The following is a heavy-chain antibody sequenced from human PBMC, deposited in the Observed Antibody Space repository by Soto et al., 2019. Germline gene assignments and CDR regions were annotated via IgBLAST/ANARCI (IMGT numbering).Heavy chain of an antibody. CDR1: GYTFTNND. V-gene: IGHV1-8*02. J-gene: IGHJ5*02. CDR3: ARMESFGSLNWFDP. CDR2: MNPGSGDT. D-gene: IGHD5-18*01. Sequence: ASVKVSCKASGYTFTNNDVSWVRQATGQGLEWMGWMNPGSGDTGYAQKLQGRVTMTRDISIATAYMELNSLTSEDTAIYYCARMESFGSLNWFDPWGQGTLVTVSS.